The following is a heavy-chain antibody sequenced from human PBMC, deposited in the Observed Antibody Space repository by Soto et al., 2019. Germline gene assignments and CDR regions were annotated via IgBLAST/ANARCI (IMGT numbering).Heavy chain of an antibody. V-gene: IGHV4-39*01. CDR1: GGSISSGSYY. CDR3: ARHGDYYGSMNCMAV. D-gene: IGHD3-10*01. Sequence: PSETLSLTCTVSGGSISSGSYYWGWIRQPPGKGLEWIGSIYYRGSTYYNPSLKSRVTISVDTSTNQFSRKLSSVTAADTAEYYCARHGDYYGSMNCMAVWGQGTTVAAFS. J-gene: IGHJ6*02. CDR2: IYYRGST.